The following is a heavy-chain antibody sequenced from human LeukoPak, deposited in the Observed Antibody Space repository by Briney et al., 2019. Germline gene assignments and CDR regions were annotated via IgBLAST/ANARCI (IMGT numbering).Heavy chain of an antibody. Sequence: SETLSLTCTVSGYFISSGYYWGWIRQPPGKGLEWIGSIYHGGSPYYNPSLKSRVTISVDTSMNRFSLKLSSVTAADTAVYYCARDLYYYDSSAYPPTWFDPWGQGIPVTVSS. CDR2: IYHGGSP. V-gene: IGHV4-38-2*02. D-gene: IGHD3-22*01. J-gene: IGHJ5*02. CDR3: ARDLYYYDSSAYPPTWFDP. CDR1: GYFISSGYY.